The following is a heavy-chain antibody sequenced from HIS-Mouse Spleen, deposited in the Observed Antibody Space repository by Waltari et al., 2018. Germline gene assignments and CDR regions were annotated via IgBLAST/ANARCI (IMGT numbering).Heavy chain of an antibody. CDR2: ISYDGSNK. V-gene: IGHV3-30*18. J-gene: IGHJ4*02. CDR3: AKDKHHAFDY. Sequence: QVQLVESGGGVVQPGRSLRLPGAAPGFTFSRDGMHWVRQAPGKGLEWVAVISYDGSNKYYADSVKGRFTISRDNSKNTLYLQMNSLRAEDTAVYYCAKDKHHAFDYWGQGTLVTVSS. CDR1: GFTFSRDG.